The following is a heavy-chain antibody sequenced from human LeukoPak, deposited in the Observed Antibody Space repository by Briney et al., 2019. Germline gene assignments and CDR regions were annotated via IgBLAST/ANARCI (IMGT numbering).Heavy chain of an antibody. D-gene: IGHD5-18*01. CDR2: INPNSGDA. Sequence: GASVKVSCKASGYTFTVHYIHWVRQAPGQGPEWMVWINPNSGDANYPQKFQGRVTMTRDTSISTAYMEMSSLRSDDTAVYYCARDKGSGYLPFDFWGQGTLVTVSS. CDR3: ARDKGSGYLPFDF. V-gene: IGHV1-2*02. CDR1: GYTFTVHY. J-gene: IGHJ4*02.